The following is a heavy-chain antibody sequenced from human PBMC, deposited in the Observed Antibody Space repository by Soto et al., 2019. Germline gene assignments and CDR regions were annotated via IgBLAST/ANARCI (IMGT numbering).Heavy chain of an antibody. Sequence: GGSLRLSCAASGFTFSSYAMSWVRQAPGKGLEWVSGISGSGGTTYYADSVKGRFTNSRDNSKNTLYLQMNSLRAEDTAVYYCAKDRVESGYMYYFGYWGQGTLVTVSS. CDR2: ISGSGGTT. J-gene: IGHJ4*02. D-gene: IGHD5-12*01. CDR3: AKDRVESGYMYYFGY. V-gene: IGHV3-23*01. CDR1: GFTFSSYA.